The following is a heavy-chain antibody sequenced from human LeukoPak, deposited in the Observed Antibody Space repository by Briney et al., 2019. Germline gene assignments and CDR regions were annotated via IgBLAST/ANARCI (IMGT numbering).Heavy chain of an antibody. CDR2: ISWDGGSA. V-gene: IGHV3-43*01. CDR3: AKARRRDTNYFDY. J-gene: IGHJ4*02. D-gene: IGHD1-26*01. Sequence: PGGSLRLSCAASGFTFDDYTMHWVRQAPGNGLEWVSLISWDGGSAYYADSVKGRFTISRDNSKNSLYLRMNSLRTEDTALYYCAKARRRDTNYFDYWGQGTLVTVSS. CDR1: GFTFDDYT.